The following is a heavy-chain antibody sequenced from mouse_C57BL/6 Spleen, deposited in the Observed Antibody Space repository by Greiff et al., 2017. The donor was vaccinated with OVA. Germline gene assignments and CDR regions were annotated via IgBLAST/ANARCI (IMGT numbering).Heavy chain of an antibody. V-gene: IGHV5-17*01. CDR1: GFTFSDYG. CDR2: ISSGSSTI. D-gene: IGHD3-3*01. CDR3: ARGTLGGFAY. Sequence: EVKLVESGGGLVKPGGSLKLSCAASGFTFSDYGMHWVRQAPEKGLEWVAYISSGSSTIYYADTVKGRFTISRDNAKNTLFLQMTSLRSEDTAMYYCARGTLGGFAYWGQGTLVTVSA. J-gene: IGHJ3*01.